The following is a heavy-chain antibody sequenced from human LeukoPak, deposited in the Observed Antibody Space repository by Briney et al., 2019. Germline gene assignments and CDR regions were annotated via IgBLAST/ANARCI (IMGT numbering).Heavy chain of an antibody. CDR2: IYTSGST. CDR3: ARGGYSSSWYFNWFDP. J-gene: IGHJ5*02. D-gene: IGHD6-13*01. Sequence: SETLSLTCTVSGGSISSGSYYWSWIRQPAGKGLEWIGRIYTSGSTNYNPSLKSRVTISVDTSKNQFSLKLSSVTAADTAVYYCARGGYSSSWYFNWFDPWGQGTLVTVSS. V-gene: IGHV4-61*02. CDR1: GGSISSGSYY.